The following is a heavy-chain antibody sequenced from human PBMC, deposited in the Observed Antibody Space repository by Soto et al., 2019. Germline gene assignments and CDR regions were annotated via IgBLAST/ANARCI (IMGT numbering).Heavy chain of an antibody. Sequence: GGSLRLSCAASGFTFSDHYMDWVRQAPGKGLEWVGRTRNKANSYTTDYAASVKGRFTISRDDSKNSLSLQMNRLKTEDTAMYYCVRGYYYDSSGYLGDAFDIWGQGTMVTVSS. CDR3: VRGYYYDSSGYLGDAFDI. D-gene: IGHD3-22*01. CDR2: TRNKANSYTT. J-gene: IGHJ3*02. V-gene: IGHV3-72*01. CDR1: GFTFSDHY.